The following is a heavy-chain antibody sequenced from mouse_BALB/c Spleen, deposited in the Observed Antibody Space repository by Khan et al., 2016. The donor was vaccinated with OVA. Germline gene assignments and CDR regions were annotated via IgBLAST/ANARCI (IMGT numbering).Heavy chain of an antibody. CDR2: ISNSGST. Sequence: EVQLQESGPGLVKPSQSLSLTCTVSGYSITSGYGWNWIRKFPGNKLEWMGYISNSGSTNYNPTLKSRISITRDTSKNHFFLQLHSVTTEDTATYSCARTARIKFWGQGTTLTVSS. CDR1: GYSITSGYG. CDR3: ARTARIKF. V-gene: IGHV3-2*02. D-gene: IGHD3-3*01. J-gene: IGHJ2*01.